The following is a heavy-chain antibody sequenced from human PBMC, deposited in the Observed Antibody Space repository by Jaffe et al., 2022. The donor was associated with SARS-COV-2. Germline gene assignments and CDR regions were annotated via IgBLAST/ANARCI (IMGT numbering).Heavy chain of an antibody. V-gene: IGHV3-48*02. J-gene: IGHJ4*02. CDR2: ISRESTTL. CDR3: ARDSLGGAYSTFDY. D-gene: IGHD2-15*01. Sequence: EVQLVQSGGGLVQPGGSLRLSCEASGFSFRDYDMNWVRQAPGKGLEWVSFISRESTTLFYADSVKGRFTVSRDNDRDSLYLQMTSLRDNDTAVYYCARDSLGGAYSTFDYWGRGSLVTVAS. CDR1: GFSFRDYD.